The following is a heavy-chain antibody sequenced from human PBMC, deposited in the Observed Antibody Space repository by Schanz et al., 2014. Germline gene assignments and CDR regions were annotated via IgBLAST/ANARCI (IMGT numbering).Heavy chain of an antibody. Sequence: EIHLVESGGGLVMPGGSLRLSCAASGFTFNGAYMSWVRQAPGKGLEWVANIKQDGIEKYYVDSVKGRFTISRDNAKNSLYLQMNSLTADDTAVYYCARDKGGYYPFDYWGRGTLVTVSS. CDR2: IKQDGIEK. V-gene: IGHV3-7*01. D-gene: IGHD3-3*01. CDR1: GFTFNGAY. CDR3: ARDKGGYYPFDY. J-gene: IGHJ4*02.